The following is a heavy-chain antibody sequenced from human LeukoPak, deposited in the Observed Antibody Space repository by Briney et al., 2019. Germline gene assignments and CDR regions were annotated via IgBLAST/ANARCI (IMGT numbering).Heavy chain of an antibody. V-gene: IGHV1-46*01. CDR2: INPSGGST. CDR1: GYTFTSNY. CDR3: AREPRDIVVVPAAIENWFDP. J-gene: IGHJ5*02. D-gene: IGHD2-2*02. Sequence: GASVKVSCKASGYTFTSNYMHWVRQAPGQGLEWMGIINPSGGSTSYAQKFQGRVTMTRDTSTSTVYMELSSLRSEDTAVYYCAREPRDIVVVPAAIENWFDPWGQGTLVTVSS.